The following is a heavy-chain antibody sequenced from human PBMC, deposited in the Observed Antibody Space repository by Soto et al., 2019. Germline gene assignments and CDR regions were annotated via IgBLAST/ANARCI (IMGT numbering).Heavy chain of an antibody. V-gene: IGHV1-18*01. J-gene: IGHJ6*03. CDR1: GYTFTSYG. D-gene: IGHD2-2*01. Sequence: ASVKVSCKASGYTFTSYGISWVRQAPGQGLEWMGWISAYNGNTNYAQKLQGRVTMTTDTSTSTAYMELRSLRSDDTAVYYCARFHRPAHYYYYYMDVWGKGTTVTVSS. CDR3: ARFHRPAHYYYYYMDV. CDR2: ISAYNGNT.